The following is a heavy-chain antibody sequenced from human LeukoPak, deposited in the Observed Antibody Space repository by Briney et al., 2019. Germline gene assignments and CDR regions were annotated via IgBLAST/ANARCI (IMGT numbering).Heavy chain of an antibody. J-gene: IGHJ6*02. CDR1: GGSISVSSYY. CDR3: ARWKAPDGSGAFYGMDV. CDR2: IYYSGST. D-gene: IGHD3-10*01. V-gene: IGHV4-39*07. Sequence: PSETLSLTCNVSGGSISVSSYYWGWIRQPPGKGLEWIGSIYYSGSTDCNPSLKSRVTISVDTSKNQFSLKLSSVTAADTAVYYCARWKAPDGSGAFYGMDVWGQGTTVTVSS.